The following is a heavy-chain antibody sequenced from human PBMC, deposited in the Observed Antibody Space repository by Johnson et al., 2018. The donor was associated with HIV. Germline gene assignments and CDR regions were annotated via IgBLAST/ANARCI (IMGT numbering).Heavy chain of an antibody. CDR3: AKSTGKDYGGNSGAFDI. CDR2: IRGSGGRT. Sequence: VQLVESGGGLVQPGGSLRLSCAASGFTFSSYAMSWVRQAPGKGLEWVSAIRGSGGRTYYAASVKGRFTISRDNSKNTLYLQVHTLRAADTAVYYCAKSTGKDYGGNSGAFDIWGQGTMVIVSS. V-gene: IGHV3-23*04. J-gene: IGHJ3*02. CDR1: GFTFSSYA. D-gene: IGHD4-23*01.